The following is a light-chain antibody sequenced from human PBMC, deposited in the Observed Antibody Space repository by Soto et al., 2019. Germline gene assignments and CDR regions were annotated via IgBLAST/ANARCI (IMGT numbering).Light chain of an antibody. CDR3: QQYDQWPIT. CDR2: GAS. Sequence: EVVVTQSPATLSVSPGERATLSCRASQRVNSNLAWYQQKPGQAPRLLIYGASARALGIPARFSGSGSGTEFSFTVTSLQSEDFAVYYCQQYDQWPITFGQGTRLEIK. J-gene: IGKJ5*01. CDR1: QRVNSN. V-gene: IGKV3-15*01.